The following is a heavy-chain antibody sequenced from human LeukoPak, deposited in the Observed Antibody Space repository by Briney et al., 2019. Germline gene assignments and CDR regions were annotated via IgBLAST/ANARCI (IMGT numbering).Heavy chain of an antibody. CDR3: AGGIVGATTYYYYMDV. CDR1: GGSISSSSYY. D-gene: IGHD1-26*01. Sequence: PSETLSLTCTVSGGSISSSSYYWGWIRQPPGKGLEWIGSIYYSGSTYYNPSLKSRVTISVDTSKNQFSLKLSSVTAADTAVYYCAGGIVGATTYYYYMDVWGKGTTVTVSS. CDR2: IYYSGST. J-gene: IGHJ6*03. V-gene: IGHV4-39*07.